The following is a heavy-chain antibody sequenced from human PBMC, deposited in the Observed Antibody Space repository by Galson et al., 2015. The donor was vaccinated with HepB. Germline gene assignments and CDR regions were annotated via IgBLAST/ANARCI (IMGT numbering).Heavy chain of an antibody. Sequence: SLRLSCAASEFTFSSYWIHWVRQAPGKGLVWVSRINSDGRSRSDAEFVKGRFTISRDDSKSVAYLQMSSLETEDTAVYYCGRVGGYREPYFYFMDVWGKGTPVTVSS. D-gene: IGHD3-10*01. V-gene: IGHV3-74*01. CDR3: GRVGGYREPYFYFMDV. CDR1: EFTFSSYW. CDR2: INSDGRSR. J-gene: IGHJ6*03.